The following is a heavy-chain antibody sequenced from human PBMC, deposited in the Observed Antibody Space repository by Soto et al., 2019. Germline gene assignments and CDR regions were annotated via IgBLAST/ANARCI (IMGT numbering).Heavy chain of an antibody. V-gene: IGHV4-59*01. CDR2: IYYSGST. CDR1: GGSISSYY. D-gene: IGHD1-26*01. Sequence: SETLSLTCTVSGGSISSYYWSWIRQPPGKGLEWIGYIYYSGSTNYNPSLKSRVTISVDTSKNQFSLKLSSVTAADTAVYYCARVSGSYLYYYGMDVWGQGTTVTVS. J-gene: IGHJ6*02. CDR3: ARVSGSYLYYYGMDV.